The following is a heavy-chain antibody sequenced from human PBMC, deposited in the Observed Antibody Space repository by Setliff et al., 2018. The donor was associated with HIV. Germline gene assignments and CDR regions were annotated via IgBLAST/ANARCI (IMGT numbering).Heavy chain of an antibody. CDR2: IYHTGKT. CDR1: GDPIFIGGYY. Sequence: SETLSLTCTVSGDPIFIGGYYWGWIRQHPGGGLEWIGYIYHTGKTYYNPSLQSRIIMSLDMSQNQFSLKLSSVTAADTAVYYCAKEGNSVDNWLDPWGPGTLVTVSS. D-gene: IGHD1-26*01. CDR3: AKEGNSVDNWLDP. J-gene: IGHJ5*02. V-gene: IGHV4-31*03.